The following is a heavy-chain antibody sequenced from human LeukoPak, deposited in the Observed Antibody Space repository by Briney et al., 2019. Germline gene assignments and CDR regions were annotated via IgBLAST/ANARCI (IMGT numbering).Heavy chain of an antibody. Sequence: SETLSLTCTVSRGSIISGYYWWWLRQLPGGGLGWTGYIYSSGSTYYNPSLKSRVTMSVDTSKNQFSLTLSSVTAADTAIYYCARNDAFDIWGQGTMVTVSS. CDR3: ARNDAFDI. CDR1: RGSIISGYY. J-gene: IGHJ3*02. CDR2: IYSSGST. V-gene: IGHV4-31*03.